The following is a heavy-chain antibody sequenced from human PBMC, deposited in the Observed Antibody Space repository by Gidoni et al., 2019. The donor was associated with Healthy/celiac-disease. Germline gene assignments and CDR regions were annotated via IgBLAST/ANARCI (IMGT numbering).Heavy chain of an antibody. J-gene: IGHJ5*02. CDR1: GVSISSGGYY. V-gene: IGHV4-31*03. Sequence: QVQLQESGPGLVKPSQTLSLTCTVSGVSISSGGYYWSWIRQHPGKGLEWIGYNYYSGRTYYNPSLQSRVTIAVDTSKTQFSLKLSSVTAPDTAVYYCASVVATRGTGTYWFDPWGQGTLVTVSS. CDR3: ASVVATRGTGTYWFDP. D-gene: IGHD5-12*01. CDR2: NYYSGRT.